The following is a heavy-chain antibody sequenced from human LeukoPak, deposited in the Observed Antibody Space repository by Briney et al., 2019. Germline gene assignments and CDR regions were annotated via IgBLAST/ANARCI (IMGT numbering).Heavy chain of an antibody. V-gene: IGHV4-59*01. J-gene: IGHJ6*02. CDR3: ARIMAVRGAPDYFHYGIDV. CDR1: GGSISGYD. Sequence: SETLSLTCTVSGGSISGYDWTWIRQPPGKGLECIGYIYYSGSTNYNPSLKSRVTISVDTSKNQFSLKLSSVTAADTAVYFCARIMAVRGAPDYFHYGIDVWGQGTTVTVSS. D-gene: IGHD3-10*01. CDR2: IYYSGST.